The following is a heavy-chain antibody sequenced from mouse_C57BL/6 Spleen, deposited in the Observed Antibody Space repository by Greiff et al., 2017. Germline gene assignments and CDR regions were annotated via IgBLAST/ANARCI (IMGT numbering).Heavy chain of an antibody. J-gene: IGHJ1*03. CDR3: ARAPAYWYFDV. CDR1: GYSITSGYY. D-gene: IGHD1-2*01. Sequence: EVQLQESGPGLVKPSQSLSLTCSVTGYSITSGYYWNWIRQFPGNKLEWMGYISYDGSNNYNPSLKNRISLTRDPSKNQFFLKLNSVTTEDTATYYCARAPAYWYFDVWGTGTTVTVSS. V-gene: IGHV3-6*01. CDR2: ISYDGSN.